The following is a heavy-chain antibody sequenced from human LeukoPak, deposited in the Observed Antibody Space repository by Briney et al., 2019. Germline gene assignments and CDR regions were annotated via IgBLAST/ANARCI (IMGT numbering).Heavy chain of an antibody. V-gene: IGHV4-61*08. CDR1: GGSINSGGYY. Sequence: SETLSLTCTVSGGSINSGGYYWSWIRQPPGKGLEWIGYIYYSGSTNYNPSLKSRVTISVDTSKNQFSLKLSSVTAADTAVYYCARERVYCSGGSCYSFVLDYWGQGTLVTVSS. CDR3: ARERVYCSGGSCYSFVLDY. D-gene: IGHD2-15*01. CDR2: IYYSGST. J-gene: IGHJ4*02.